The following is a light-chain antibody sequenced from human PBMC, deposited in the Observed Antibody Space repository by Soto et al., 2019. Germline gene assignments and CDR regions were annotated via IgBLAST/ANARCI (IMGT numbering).Light chain of an antibody. CDR1: QSVTGTY. Sequence: EIVLAQSPGTLSLSPGERATLSCRASQSVTGTYLAWYQQRPDQAPRLLVYATSTRAVGVPDRFTGSGSGTDFTLTISRLEPEDFAVYYCQHYGRSPMFGPGTVVEIK. V-gene: IGKV3-20*01. J-gene: IGKJ1*01. CDR3: QHYGRSPM. CDR2: ATS.